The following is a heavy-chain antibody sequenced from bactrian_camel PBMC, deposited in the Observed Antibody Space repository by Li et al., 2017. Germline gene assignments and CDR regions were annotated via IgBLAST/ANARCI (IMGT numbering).Heavy chain of an antibody. CDR1: GSPVSRFC. V-gene: IGHV3S1*01. D-gene: IGHD4*01. CDR3: EADRFCPRRPYYSDYARWNF. CDR2: ADLGGGST. Sequence: HVQLVESGGGSVGAAGSMRLSCEVSGSPVSRFCMGWFRQAPGKDLKDREGVAAADLGGGSTYYADSVKGRFTISKDHAKNILYLEMSSLKPEDTAMYYCEADRFCPRRPYYSDYARWNFWGQGTQVTVS. J-gene: IGHJ4*01.